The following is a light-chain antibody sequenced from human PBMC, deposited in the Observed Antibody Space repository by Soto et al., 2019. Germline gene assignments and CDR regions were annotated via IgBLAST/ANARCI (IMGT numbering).Light chain of an antibody. V-gene: IGLV2-14*01. CDR3: SSYTSGSTFYV. CDR1: SSDIGGYNY. CDR2: DVS. Sequence: QSVLTQPASVSGSPGQSITISCTGTSSDIGGYNYVSWFQQHPGKAPKLMISDVSNRPSGVSNRFSGSKSGNTASLTISGLQAEDEPDYYCSSYTSGSTFYVFGTGTKLTVL. J-gene: IGLJ1*01.